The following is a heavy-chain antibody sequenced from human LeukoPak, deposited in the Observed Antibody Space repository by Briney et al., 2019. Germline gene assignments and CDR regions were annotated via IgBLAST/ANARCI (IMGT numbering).Heavy chain of an antibody. J-gene: IGHJ6*03. CDR3: ARDPKHYHYYYMDV. CDR2: ISSSGSTI. D-gene: IGHD2-21*01. CDR1: GFTFSDYY. Sequence: GGSLRLSCAASGFTFSDYYMGWIRQAPGKGLEWVSYISSSGSTIYYADSVKGRFTISRDNAKNSLYLQMNSLRAEDTAVYYCARDPKHYHYYYMDVWGKGTTVTVSS. V-gene: IGHV3-11*04.